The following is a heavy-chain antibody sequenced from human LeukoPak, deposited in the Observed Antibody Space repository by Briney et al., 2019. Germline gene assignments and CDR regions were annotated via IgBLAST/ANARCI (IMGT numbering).Heavy chain of an antibody. J-gene: IGHJ6*02. CDR3: AKDSRVGGGRSIAALVYYYGMDV. CDR2: ISYDGSNK. D-gene: IGHD6-6*01. CDR1: GFTFSSYA. Sequence: GRSLRLSCAASGFTFSSYAMHWVRQAPGKGLEWVAVISYDGSNKYYADSVKGRFTISRDNSKNTLYLQMNSLRAEDTAVYYCAKDSRVGGGRSIAALVYYYGMDVWGQGTTVTVSS. V-gene: IGHV3-30*04.